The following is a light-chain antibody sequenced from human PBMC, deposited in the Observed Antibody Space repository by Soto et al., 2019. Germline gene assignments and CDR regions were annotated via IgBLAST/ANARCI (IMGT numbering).Light chain of an antibody. V-gene: IGKV3-11*01. CDR1: QSVSSY. J-gene: IGKJ4*01. CDR3: QQRSNWPLT. Sequence: EIVLTQSPATLSLSPGERATLSCRASQSVSSYLAWYQQKPGQAPRLLIYDVSNRATGIPARFSGSGSGTDFTLTISSLEPEEFAVYYGQQRSNWPLTFGGGTKVEIK. CDR2: DVS.